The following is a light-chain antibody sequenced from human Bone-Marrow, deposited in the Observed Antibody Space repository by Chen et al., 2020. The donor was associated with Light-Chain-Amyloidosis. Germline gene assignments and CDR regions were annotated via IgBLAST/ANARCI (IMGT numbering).Light chain of an antibody. CDR1: DLPTKY. CDR2: RDT. Sequence: SYDLPQPPSVAVSPGQTARITCSGEDLPTKYAYWYQQKPGQAPVLVIHRDTERPSGISERFSGSSSGTTATLTISGVQAEDEADYHCQSADSSGTYEVIFGGGTKLTVL. CDR3: QSADSSGTYEVI. V-gene: IGLV3-25*03. J-gene: IGLJ2*01.